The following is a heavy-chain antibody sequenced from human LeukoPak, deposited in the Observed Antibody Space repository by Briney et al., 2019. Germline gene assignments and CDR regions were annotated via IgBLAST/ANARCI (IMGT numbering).Heavy chain of an antibody. D-gene: IGHD1-14*01. V-gene: IGHV1-69*06. J-gene: IGHJ5*02. Sequence: SVKVSCKASGYTFTGYYMHWVRQAPGQGLEWMGWINPNFGTPNYAQKFQGRVTITADKSTSTAYMELSSLRSEDTAVYYCARVLITSANWFDPWGQGTLVTVSS. CDR3: ARVLITSANWFDP. CDR1: GYTFTGYY. CDR2: INPNFGTP.